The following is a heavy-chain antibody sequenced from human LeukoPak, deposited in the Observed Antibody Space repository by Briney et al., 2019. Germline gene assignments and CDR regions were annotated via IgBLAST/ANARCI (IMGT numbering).Heavy chain of an antibody. D-gene: IGHD3-22*01. CDR1: GFTFSDYY. CDR2: ISSSGSTI. CDR3: AKVIDIMMVVVTPLDY. V-gene: IGHV3-11*04. J-gene: IGHJ4*02. Sequence: PGGSLRLSCAASGFTFSDYYMSWIRQAPGKGLEWVSYISSSGSTIYYADSVKGRFTISRDNSKNTLYLQMNTLRPEDTAVYYCAKVIDIMMVVVTPLDYWGQGTLVTVSP.